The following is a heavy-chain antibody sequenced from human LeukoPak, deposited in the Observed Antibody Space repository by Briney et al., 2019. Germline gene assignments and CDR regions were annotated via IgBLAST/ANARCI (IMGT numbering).Heavy chain of an antibody. V-gene: IGHV3-7*04. Sequence: PGGSLRLSCAASGFTFRRYWMSWVRQAPGKGLEWVAHIKQEGSEKYYVDSVKGRFIISRDNAKNSLFLQMNSVTAEDTAVYFCARGVDGHGDSDYSYYYGVDVWGQGTTVTVSS. CDR1: GFTFRRYW. D-gene: IGHD4-17*01. CDR3: ARGVDGHGDSDYSYYYGVDV. CDR2: IKQEGSEK. J-gene: IGHJ6*02.